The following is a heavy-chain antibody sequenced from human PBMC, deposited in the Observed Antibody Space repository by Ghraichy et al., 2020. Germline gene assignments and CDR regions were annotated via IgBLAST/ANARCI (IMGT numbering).Heavy chain of an antibody. V-gene: IGHV4-59*01. CDR3: ARESGNVVVIRSGAFDI. CDR1: GGSISSYY. Sequence: SETLSLTCTVSGGSISSYYWSWIRQPPGKGLEWIGYIYYSGSTNYNPSLKSRVTISVDTSKNQFSLKLSSVTAADTAVYYCARESGNVVVIRSGAFDIWGQGTMVTVSS. CDR2: IYYSGST. J-gene: IGHJ3*02. D-gene: IGHD3-22*01.